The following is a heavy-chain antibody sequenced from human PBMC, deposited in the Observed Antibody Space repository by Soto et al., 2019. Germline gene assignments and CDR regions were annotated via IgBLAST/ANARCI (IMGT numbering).Heavy chain of an antibody. CDR3: AKYYYDSSGYYSDYYYGMDV. Sequence: SVKVSCKASGGTFSSYAISCVRQAPGQGLEWMGGIIPIFGTANYAQKFQGRVTITADESTSTAYMELSSLRSEDTAVYYCAKYYYDSSGYYSDYYYGMDVWGQGTTVTVSS. CDR2: IIPIFGTA. CDR1: GGTFSSYA. V-gene: IGHV1-69*13. J-gene: IGHJ6*02. D-gene: IGHD3-22*01.